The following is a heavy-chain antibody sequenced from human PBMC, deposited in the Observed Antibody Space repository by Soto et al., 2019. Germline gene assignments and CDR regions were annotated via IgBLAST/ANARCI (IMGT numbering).Heavy chain of an antibody. V-gene: IGHV3-15*07. D-gene: IGHD3-9*01. J-gene: IGHJ5*02. Sequence: GGSLRLSCAASGFTFSSSAMHWVRQAPGKGLEWVGRIKSKTDGGTTDYAAPVKGRFTISRDDSKNTLYLQMNSLKTEDTAVYYCTTELKDILTGYYEVRFDPWGQGTLVTVSS. CDR2: IKSKTDGGTT. CDR3: TTELKDILTGYYEVRFDP. CDR1: GFTFSSSA.